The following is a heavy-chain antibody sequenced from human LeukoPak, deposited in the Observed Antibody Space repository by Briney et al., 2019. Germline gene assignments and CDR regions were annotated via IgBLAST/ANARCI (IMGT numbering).Heavy chain of an antibody. V-gene: IGHV1-2*06. CDR3: GRGIQSFDP. CDR1: GYTVTAYY. CDR2: INPKNGDT. Sequence: ASVKVSCKASGYTVTAYYIHWVRQAPGQGLEWMGRINPKNGDTNYAHQDRVTMTRDTSMSAAYMEISRLTYDDTAVYYCGRGIQSFDPWGQGTLVTVSS. J-gene: IGHJ5*02.